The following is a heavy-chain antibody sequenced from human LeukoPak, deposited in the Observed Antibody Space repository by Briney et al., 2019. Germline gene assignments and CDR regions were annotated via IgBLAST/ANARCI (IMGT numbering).Heavy chain of an antibody. Sequence: PGGSLRLSCSPSEVTFSSYAMRWVRQAPGKGLEYVSAITTNGDSTFYADSVKGRFTISRDNSKNTLYLQMSSLRAEDTFVYYCVKDSGRSYTLFDCWGEGTLVTVSS. V-gene: IGHV3-64D*06. CDR1: EVTFSSYA. J-gene: IGHJ4*02. CDR3: VKDSGRSYTLFDC. D-gene: IGHD2-2*02. CDR2: ITTNGDST.